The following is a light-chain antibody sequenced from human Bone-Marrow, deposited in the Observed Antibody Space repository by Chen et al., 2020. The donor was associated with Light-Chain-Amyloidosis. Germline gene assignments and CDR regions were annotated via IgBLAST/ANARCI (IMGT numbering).Light chain of an antibody. CDR2: GAS. CDR3: QKYSNGPPLT. Sequence: EIVLTQSPATLSVSPGERATLSCRASQSVSSTYLAWYQQKPGQAPRLLIYGASTRATGIPARFSGSGSGTEFTLSISSLQSEDFAVYFCQKYSNGPPLTFGGGTKVDIK. J-gene: IGKJ4*01. V-gene: IGKV3-15*01. CDR1: QSVSSTY.